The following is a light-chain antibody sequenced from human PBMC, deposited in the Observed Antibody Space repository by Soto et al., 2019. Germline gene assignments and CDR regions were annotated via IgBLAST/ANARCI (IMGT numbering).Light chain of an antibody. Sequence: EIVLTQSPGTLSLSPGEGATLSCRTSQSISSSYLSWFQQRPGQAPRALIYGASNRASGIPDRFSGSESWTDFILTISSLEPEDFAVYYCQYYGRSPPYTFGQGTKLDVK. V-gene: IGKV3-20*01. CDR2: GAS. J-gene: IGKJ2*01. CDR3: QYYGRSPPYT. CDR1: QSISSSY.